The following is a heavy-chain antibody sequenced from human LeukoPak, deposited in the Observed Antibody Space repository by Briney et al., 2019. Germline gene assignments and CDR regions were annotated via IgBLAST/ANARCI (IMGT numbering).Heavy chain of an antibody. CDR2: INHSGST. Sequence: SETLSLTCTVSGGSISSSSYYWSWIRQPPGKGLEWIGEINHSGSTNYNPSLKSRVTISVDTSKNQFSLKLSSVTAADTAVYYCARVGSSGWYSTTFGSWYFDLWGRGTLVTVSS. V-gene: IGHV4-39*07. D-gene: IGHD6-19*01. J-gene: IGHJ2*01. CDR3: ARVGSSGWYSTTFGSWYFDL. CDR1: GGSISSSSYY.